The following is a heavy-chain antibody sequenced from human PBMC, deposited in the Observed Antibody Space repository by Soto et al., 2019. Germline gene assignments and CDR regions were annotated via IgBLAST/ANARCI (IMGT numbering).Heavy chain of an antibody. Sequence: EVQLLESGGGLVQPEGSLRLSCAASGFTFSNYAMSWVRQAPGKGLEWVSAISGSGGSTYYADSVKGRFTISRDNSKNTLYLQMNSLRADDMAIYYCAKDTVMATTVFDYWGQGTLVTVSS. CDR1: GFTFSNYA. CDR2: ISGSGGST. V-gene: IGHV3-23*01. CDR3: AKDTVMATTVFDY. J-gene: IGHJ4*02. D-gene: IGHD1-1*01.